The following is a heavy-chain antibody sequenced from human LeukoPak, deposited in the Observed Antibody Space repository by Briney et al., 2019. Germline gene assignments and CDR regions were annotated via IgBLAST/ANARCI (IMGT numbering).Heavy chain of an antibody. D-gene: IGHD3-16*01. J-gene: IGHJ4*02. Sequence: GGSLRLSCAASGFTFSSYSMNWVRQAPGKGLEWVSSISSSSYIYYADSVKGRFTISRDNAKNSLYLQMNSLRAEDTAVYYCARDPYMITFGGVREDYWGQGTLVTVSS. V-gene: IGHV3-21*01. CDR2: ISSSSYI. CDR1: GFTFSSYS. CDR3: ARDPYMITFGGVREDY.